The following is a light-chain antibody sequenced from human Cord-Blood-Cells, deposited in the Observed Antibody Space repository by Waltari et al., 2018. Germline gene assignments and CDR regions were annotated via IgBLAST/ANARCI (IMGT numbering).Light chain of an antibody. CDR2: DAS. CDR3: QQYNSYSLT. V-gene: IGKV1-5*01. Sequence: DIQMTQSPSTLSPSVGDRVTITCRASQSISSWLAWYQQKPGKAPNLLIYDASSLESGVPSRFSGSGSGTEFTLTISSLQPDDFATYYCQQYNSYSLTFGGGTKVEIK. CDR1: QSISSW. J-gene: IGKJ4*01.